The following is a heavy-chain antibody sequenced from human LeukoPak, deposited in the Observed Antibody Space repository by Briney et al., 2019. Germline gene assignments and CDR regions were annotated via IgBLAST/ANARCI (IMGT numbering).Heavy chain of an antibody. Sequence: AGGSLRLSCAASGFTFDDYAMHWVRQAPGKGLEWVSGISWNSGSIGYADSVKGRFTISRDNAKNSLYLQMNSLRAEDTALYYCAKDVGGYAAMLNYFDYWGQGTLVTVSS. CDR3: AKDVGGYAAMLNYFDY. V-gene: IGHV3-9*01. CDR2: ISWNSGSI. J-gene: IGHJ4*02. D-gene: IGHD2-2*01. CDR1: GFTFDDYA.